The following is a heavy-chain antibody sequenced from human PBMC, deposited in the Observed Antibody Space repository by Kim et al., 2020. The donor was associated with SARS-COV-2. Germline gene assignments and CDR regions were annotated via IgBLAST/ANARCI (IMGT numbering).Heavy chain of an antibody. J-gene: IGHJ4*02. Sequence: DYAAPVKGRFTISRDDSKNTLYLQMNSLKTEDTAVYYCTTDDYSNNRVDYWGQGTLVTVSS. CDR3: TTDDYSNNRVDY. D-gene: IGHD4-4*01. V-gene: IGHV3-15*01.